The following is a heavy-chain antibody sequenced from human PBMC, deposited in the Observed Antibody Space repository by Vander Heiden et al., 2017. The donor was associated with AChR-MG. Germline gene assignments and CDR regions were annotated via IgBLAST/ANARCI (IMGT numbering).Heavy chain of an antibody. CDR2: IWYDGSNK. V-gene: IGHV3-33*01. CDR1: GLTFRSSD. J-gene: IGHJ6*02. D-gene: IGHD6-19*01. CDR3: ARDEIGIVVAGTYGMDV. Sequence: QVQLVESGGGVVQPGRSLSLSCAASGLTFRSSDMHWVRQAPGKGVEWVAVIWYDGSNKYYADSVKGRFTISRDNSKNTLYLQMNSLRAEDTAVYYCARDEIGIVVAGTYGMDVWGQGTTVTVSS.